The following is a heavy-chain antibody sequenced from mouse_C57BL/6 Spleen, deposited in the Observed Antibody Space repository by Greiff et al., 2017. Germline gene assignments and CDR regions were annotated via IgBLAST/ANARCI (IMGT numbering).Heavy chain of an antibody. Sequence: EVMLVESGGGLVQPKGSLKLSCAASGFSFNTYAMNWVRQAPGKGLEWVARIRSKSNNYATYYADSVKDRFTISRDDSESMLYLQMNNLKTEDTAMYYCVRHGTGGYAMDYWGQGTSVTVSS. CDR3: VRHGTGGYAMDY. J-gene: IGHJ4*01. CDR1: GFSFNTYA. V-gene: IGHV10-1*01. CDR2: IRSKSNNYAT.